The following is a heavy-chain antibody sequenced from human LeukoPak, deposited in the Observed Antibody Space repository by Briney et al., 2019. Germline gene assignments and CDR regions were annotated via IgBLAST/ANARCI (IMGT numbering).Heavy chain of an antibody. CDR3: ARTQYQLPFDAFDI. CDR2: IYYSGST. V-gene: IGHV4-59*01. CDR1: GGSISSYY. D-gene: IGHD2-2*01. Sequence: SETLSLTCTASGGSISSYYWSWIRQPPGKGLEWIGYIYYSGSTNYNPSLKSRVTISVDTSKNQFSLKLSSVTAADTAVYYCARTQYQLPFDAFDIWGQGTMVTVSS. J-gene: IGHJ3*02.